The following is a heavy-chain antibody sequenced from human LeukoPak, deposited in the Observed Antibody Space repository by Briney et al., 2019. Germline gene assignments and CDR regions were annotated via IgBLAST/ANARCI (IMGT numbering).Heavy chain of an antibody. D-gene: IGHD6-19*01. V-gene: IGHV4-4*07. CDR1: GGSISSYY. CDR3: ARVQWLAPVDY. CDR2: IYTSGST. Sequence: SETLSLTCTVSGGSISSYYWSWIRQPAGKGLEWIGRIYTSGSTDYNPSLKSRVTMSVDTSKKQFSLKLKSVTAADTAVYYCARVQWLAPVDYWGQGTLVTVSS. J-gene: IGHJ4*02.